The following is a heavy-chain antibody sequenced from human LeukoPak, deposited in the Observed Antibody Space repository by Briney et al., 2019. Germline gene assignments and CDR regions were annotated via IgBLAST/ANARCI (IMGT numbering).Heavy chain of an antibody. V-gene: IGHV3-64D*06. CDR1: GFTFSSYA. J-gene: IGHJ4*02. CDR3: AASGGSYGSGSYHY. Sequence: GGSLRLSCSASGFTFSSYAMHWVRQAPGKGLEYVSAISSNGGSTYYADSVKGRFTTSRDNSKNTLYLQMSSLRAEDTAVYYCAASGGSYGSGSYHYWGQGTLVTVSS. D-gene: IGHD3-10*01. CDR2: ISSNGGST.